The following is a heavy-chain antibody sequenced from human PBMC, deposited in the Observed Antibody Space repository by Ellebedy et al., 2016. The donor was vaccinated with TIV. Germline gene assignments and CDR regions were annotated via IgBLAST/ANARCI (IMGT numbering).Heavy chain of an antibody. Sequence: GESLKISCKGSGYTFTNYWIAWVRQMPGKGLEWMGTMYAVDTDSRYSPSFQGQVTISADRSISTAYLQWSSLKASDTAMYYCATGYCSGGSCYGEYFQHWGQGTLVTVSS. CDR3: ATGYCSGGSCYGEYFQH. V-gene: IGHV5-51*01. CDR2: MYAVDTDS. CDR1: GYTFTNYW. D-gene: IGHD2-15*01. J-gene: IGHJ1*01.